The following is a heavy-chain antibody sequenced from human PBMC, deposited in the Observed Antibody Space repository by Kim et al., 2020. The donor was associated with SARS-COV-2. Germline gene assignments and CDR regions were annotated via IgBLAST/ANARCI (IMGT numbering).Heavy chain of an antibody. V-gene: IGHV1-2*02. J-gene: IGHJ5*02. CDR1: GYTFHHYS. D-gene: IGHD3-3*01. CDR3: ARQGQKFLDWGNWFDP. CDR2: ININTGAT. Sequence: ASVKVSCKASGYTFHHYSLHWVRQAPGQGLELMGWININTGATTYTQKFQGRVTMSRDTSTNTAYLDVRRLGSGDTAVYFCARQGQKFLDWGNWFDPWGQ.